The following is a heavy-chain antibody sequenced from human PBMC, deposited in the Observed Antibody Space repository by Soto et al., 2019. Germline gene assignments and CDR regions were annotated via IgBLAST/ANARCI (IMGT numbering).Heavy chain of an antibody. CDR1: GFTFSSYA. Sequence: RLSCAASGFTFSSYAMSWVRQAPGKGLEWVSAISGSGGSTYYADSVKGRFTISRDNSKNTLYLKMNSLRAEDTAVYYCAKDHLSQVYYGMDVWGQGTTVTVSS. CDR3: AKDHLSQVYYGMDV. J-gene: IGHJ6*02. CDR2: ISGSGGST. V-gene: IGHV3-23*01.